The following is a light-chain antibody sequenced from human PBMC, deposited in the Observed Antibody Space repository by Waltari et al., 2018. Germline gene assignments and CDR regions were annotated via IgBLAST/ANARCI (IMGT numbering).Light chain of an antibody. CDR2: EVT. CDR1: SSDVGSYHL. CDR3: CSYAGRNTHVV. Sequence: QSALTPPASVSGSPGQSITIPCTGTSSDVGSYHLVSWYQQHPGKAPKLMISEVTKRPSGVSNRFSGSKSGNTASLTISGLQAEDEADYYCCSYAGRNTHVVFGGGTKLTVL. V-gene: IGLV2-23*02. J-gene: IGLJ2*01.